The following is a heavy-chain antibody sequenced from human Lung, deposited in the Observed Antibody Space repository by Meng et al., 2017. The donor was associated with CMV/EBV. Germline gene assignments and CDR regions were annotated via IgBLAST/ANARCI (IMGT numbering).Heavy chain of an antibody. CDR2: IPHRGSS. D-gene: IGHD3-10*01. J-gene: IGHJ1*01. CDR3: LRRSGGSV. CDR1: GDSITNHNW. V-gene: IGHV4-4*02. Sequence: QVPWRGAGPALVKPSATLSLTCAVSGDSITNHNWWAWVRQPPGKGLEWIGEIPHRGSSAYSPSLKSRVSMSIDKSKNQFSLKLTSVTAAYTAVYHCLRRSGGSVWGQGTLVTVSS.